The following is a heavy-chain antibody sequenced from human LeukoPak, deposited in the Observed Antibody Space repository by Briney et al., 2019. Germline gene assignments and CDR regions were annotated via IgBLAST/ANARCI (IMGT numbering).Heavy chain of an antibody. Sequence: PSQTLSLTCTVSGGSISSTGYYWTWIRQPAGKGLEWIGHIDNSGSTNCNPSLKSRVTISVDTSKNQFSLKLSSVTAADTAVYYCASNPCSGGSCYVVDWGQGTLVTVSS. J-gene: IGHJ4*02. D-gene: IGHD2-15*01. V-gene: IGHV4-61*09. CDR2: IDNSGST. CDR3: ASNPCSGGSCYVVD. CDR1: GGSISSTGYY.